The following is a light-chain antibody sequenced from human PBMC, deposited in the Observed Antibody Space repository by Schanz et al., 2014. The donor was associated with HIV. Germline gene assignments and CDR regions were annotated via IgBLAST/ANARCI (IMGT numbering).Light chain of an antibody. CDR2: EVT. V-gene: IGLV2-8*01. Sequence: QSALTQPPSASGSPGQSVTISCTGTSSDVGAYNYVSWYQQHPGKAPKLMIYEVTKRPSGVSNRFSGSKSGNTASLTISGLRAEDDADYYCSSYGGGDTLLFGGGTKLTVL. CDR3: SSYGGGDTLL. J-gene: IGLJ3*02. CDR1: SSDVGAYNY.